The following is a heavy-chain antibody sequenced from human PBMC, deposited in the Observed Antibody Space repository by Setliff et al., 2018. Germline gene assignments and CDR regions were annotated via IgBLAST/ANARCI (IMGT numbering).Heavy chain of an antibody. Sequence: ASVKVSCKASGYTFANSIVSWVRQAPGQGLEWMGWISAYNGKTYIKEKFQGRLSMTTDTSTNTGYMELRNLTPDDTAVYFCERLVRYCTQRACQRTQDADLWGQG. V-gene: IGHV1-18*04. D-gene: IGHD2-8*01. CDR2: ISAYNGKT. CDR1: GYTFANSI. CDR3: ERLVRYCTQRACQRTQDADL. J-gene: IGHJ5*02.